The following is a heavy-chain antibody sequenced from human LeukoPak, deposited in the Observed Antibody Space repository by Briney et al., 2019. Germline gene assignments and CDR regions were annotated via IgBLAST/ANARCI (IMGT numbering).Heavy chain of an antibody. CDR3: ARRGGSFRDDAFDI. CDR1: GYTFTTYW. CDR2: IYPGDSDT. V-gene: IGHV5-51*01. Sequence: GESLKISCQASGYTFTTYWIGWVPQLPGKGLEWMGVIYPGDSDTTYSPSFEGQVTISADKSISAAYLQWSSLKASDTAIYYCARRGGSFRDDAFDIWGQGTMVTVSS. D-gene: IGHD1-26*01. J-gene: IGHJ3*02.